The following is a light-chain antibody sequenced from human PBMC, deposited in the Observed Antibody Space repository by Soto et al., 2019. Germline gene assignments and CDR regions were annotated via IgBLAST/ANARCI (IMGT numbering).Light chain of an antibody. V-gene: IGKV1-33*01. CDR1: QDISNH. CDR2: DAS. Sequence: DIQMTQSPSSLSASVGDRVTITCQASQDISNHLNWYQQKPGKAHKLLIYDASSLETGVPSSFSGSGSGTDFTFTITSLRPEDIATYYCQQDDNLPTFTFGPGTKVDIK. J-gene: IGKJ3*01. CDR3: QQDDNLPTFT.